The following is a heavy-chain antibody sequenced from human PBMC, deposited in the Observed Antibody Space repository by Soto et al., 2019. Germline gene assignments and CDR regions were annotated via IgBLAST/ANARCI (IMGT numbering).Heavy chain of an antibody. J-gene: IGHJ5*02. Sequence: SETLSLTCTVSGGSISSSSYYWSWIRQHPGKGLEWIGYIYDSGSTYYNPSLKSRITISIDTSKNQFSLKLSSVTAADTAVYYCARYYYGSGSQYNWFDPWGQGTLVTVSS. CDR2: IYDSGST. CDR1: GGSISSSSYY. D-gene: IGHD3-10*01. V-gene: IGHV4-31*03. CDR3: ARYYYGSGSQYNWFDP.